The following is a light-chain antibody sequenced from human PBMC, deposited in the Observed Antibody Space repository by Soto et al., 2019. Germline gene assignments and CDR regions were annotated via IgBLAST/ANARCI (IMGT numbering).Light chain of an antibody. J-gene: IGKJ1*01. Sequence: IQMTQSPSTLSGSVGDRVTITCRASQTISSWLAWYQQKPGKAPKLLIYKASTLKSGVPSRFSGSGSGTEFTLTISSLQSEDFAVYYCQQYNNWPQTFGQGTKVDIK. V-gene: IGKV1-5*03. CDR3: QQYNNWPQT. CDR2: KAS. CDR1: QTISSW.